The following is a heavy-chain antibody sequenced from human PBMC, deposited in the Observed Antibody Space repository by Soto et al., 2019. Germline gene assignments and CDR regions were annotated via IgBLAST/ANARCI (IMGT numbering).Heavy chain of an antibody. Sequence: QVQLVQSGAEVKKPGATVTVSCTASGYTFTSYGVSWVRQAPGQGPEWMGWISPYNGNPNYAQKLQGRVNMTTDTSTSAAYMELGSLTYGDTGVYYGARDERRYASSGYDYPLEGHFNYWGQGTLVSVSS. D-gene: IGHD3-22*01. CDR1: GYTFTSYG. V-gene: IGHV1-18*01. CDR3: ARDERRYASSGYDYPLEGHFNY. CDR2: ISPYNGNP. J-gene: IGHJ4*02.